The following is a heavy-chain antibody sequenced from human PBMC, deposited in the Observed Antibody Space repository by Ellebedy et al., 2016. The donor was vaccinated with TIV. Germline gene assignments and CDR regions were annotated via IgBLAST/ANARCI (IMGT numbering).Heavy chain of an antibody. CDR2: ISSNGGST. Sequence: GESLKISCSASGFTFSSYAMHWVRQAPGKGLEYVSAISSNGGSTYYADSVKGRFTISRDNSKNTLYLQMSSLRAEDTAVYYCVKGSIAARPDWFDPWGQGTLVTVSS. CDR1: GFTFSSYA. CDR3: VKGSIAARPDWFDP. J-gene: IGHJ5*02. D-gene: IGHD6-6*01. V-gene: IGHV3-64D*06.